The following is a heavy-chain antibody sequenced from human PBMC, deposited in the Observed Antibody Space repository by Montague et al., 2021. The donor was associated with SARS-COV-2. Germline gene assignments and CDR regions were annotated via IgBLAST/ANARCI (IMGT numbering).Heavy chain of an antibody. CDR3: VRGIEAAGSYDY. CDR1: GDNVSSNSAT. CDR2: TYYRSMWKS. D-gene: IGHD6-13*01. V-gene: IGHV6-1*01. Sequence: CAISGDNVSSNSATWNWIRQSPSRGLEWLGRTYYRSMWKSDYARSVKSRIAINPDTSKNQFSLQLSSVTPEDTASYYCVRGIEAAGSYDYWGQGTLVTVSS. J-gene: IGHJ4*02.